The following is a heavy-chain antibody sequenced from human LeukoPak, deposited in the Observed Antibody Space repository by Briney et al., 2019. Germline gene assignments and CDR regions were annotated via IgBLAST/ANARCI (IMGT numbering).Heavy chain of an antibody. V-gene: IGHV3-23*01. J-gene: IGHJ4*02. CDR1: GFTFSSYA. Sequence: GGSLRLSCAASGFTFSSYAMSWVRQAPGEGLEWVSAISGSSGSTYYADSVKGRFTISRDNSKNTLYLQMNSLRAEDTAVYYCAKDGAWLRFDDWGQGILVTVSS. CDR2: ISGSSGST. CDR3: AKDGAWLRFDD. D-gene: IGHD5-12*01.